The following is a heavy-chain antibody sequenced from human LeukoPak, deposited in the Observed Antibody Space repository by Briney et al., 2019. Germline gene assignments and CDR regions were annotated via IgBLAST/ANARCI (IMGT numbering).Heavy chain of an antibody. Sequence: ASVKVSCKASGYTFVGYYMHWVRQAPGQGLEWMGWMNPNSGGTNHAQKFQGRVTMTRDTSISTAYMELSRLRSDDTAMYYCARDTYDILTDFGDYWGQGTLVTVSS. CDR2: MNPNSGGT. CDR1: GYTFVGYY. CDR3: ARDTYDILTDFGDY. J-gene: IGHJ4*02. V-gene: IGHV1-2*02. D-gene: IGHD3-9*01.